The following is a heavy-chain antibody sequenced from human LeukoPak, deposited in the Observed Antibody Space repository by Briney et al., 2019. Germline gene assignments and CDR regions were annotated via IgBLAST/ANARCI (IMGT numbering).Heavy chain of an antibody. Sequence: PSETLSLTCAVYGGSFSGYYWSWIRQPPGKGLEWIGEINHSGSTNYNPSLKSRVTISVDTSKNQFSLKLSSVTAADTAVYYCVLSGSFVDFDYWGQGTLVTVSS. V-gene: IGHV4-34*01. CDR3: VLSGSFVDFDY. D-gene: IGHD1-26*01. CDR1: GGSFSGYY. CDR2: INHSGST. J-gene: IGHJ4*02.